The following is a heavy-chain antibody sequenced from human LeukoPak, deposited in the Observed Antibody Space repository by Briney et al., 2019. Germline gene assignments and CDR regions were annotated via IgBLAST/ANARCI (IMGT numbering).Heavy chain of an antibody. CDR1: GGSISSYY. Sequence: SETLSLTCTVSGGSISSYYWSWIRQPPGKGLEWIGYVSYSGSTNYNPPLKSRVTISADTSKNQFSLKLTSVTAADTAVYYCARASGGSYRFDYWGQGTLVTVSS. CDR2: VSYSGST. CDR3: ARASGGSYRFDY. D-gene: IGHD1-26*01. J-gene: IGHJ4*02. V-gene: IGHV4-59*01.